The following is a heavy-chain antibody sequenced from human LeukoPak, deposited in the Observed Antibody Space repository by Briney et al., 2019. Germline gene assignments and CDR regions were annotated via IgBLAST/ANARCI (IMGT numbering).Heavy chain of an antibody. Sequence: PGESLKISCKGSGYSFTSYWIGWVRKMPGKGLEWMGIIYPGDSDTKYSPSFQGQVTISADKSISTAYLQWSSLRASDTAMYYCARPRIPGIFEAFDYWGQGTLVTVSS. V-gene: IGHV5-51*01. J-gene: IGHJ4*02. CDR3: ARPRIPGIFEAFDY. D-gene: IGHD2-2*01. CDR1: GYSFTSYW. CDR2: IYPGDSDT.